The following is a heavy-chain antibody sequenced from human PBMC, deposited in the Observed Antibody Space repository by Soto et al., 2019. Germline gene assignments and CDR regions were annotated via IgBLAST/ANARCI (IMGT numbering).Heavy chain of an antibody. CDR2: SSAYNGNT. CDR3: GRSVGLSYGMDV. D-gene: IGHD1-26*01. J-gene: IGHJ6*02. Sequence: QVQLVQSGAEVKKPGASVKVSCKASGYTFTSYGISWVRQAPGQGLEWMGWSSAYNGNTNYAQKLQGRVTMTTDTATSTAYMELRSLRSADTAVYFCGRSVGLSYGMDVWGQGTTVTVSS. CDR1: GYTFTSYG. V-gene: IGHV1-18*01.